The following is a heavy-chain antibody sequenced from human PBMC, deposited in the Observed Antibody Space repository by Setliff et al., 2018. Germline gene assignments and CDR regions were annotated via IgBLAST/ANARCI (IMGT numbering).Heavy chain of an antibody. CDR1: GFSFSGSA. CDR3: TFYYDTSGYWRGRANY. CDR2: IRGRTDNYAT. D-gene: IGHD3-22*01. V-gene: IGHV3-73*01. Sequence: PGGSLRLSCAASGFSFSGSAVYWVRQASVKGLEWIGRIRGRTDNYATAYAASVKGRFTISRDDSKNTLYLQMNSLKTEDTAVYYCTFYYDTSGYWRGRANYWGQGTLVTVSS. J-gene: IGHJ4*02.